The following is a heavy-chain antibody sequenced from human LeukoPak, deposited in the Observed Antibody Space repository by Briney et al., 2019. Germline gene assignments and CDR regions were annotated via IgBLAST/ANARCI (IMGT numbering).Heavy chain of an antibody. CDR2: ISGSGSTI. J-gene: IGHJ4*02. V-gene: IGHV3-48*03. CDR1: GFTFSSYE. Sequence: PGGSLRLSCAGSGFTFSSYEMNWVRQAPGKGLEWVSYISGSGSTIYYADSVKGRFTISRDNAKNSLYLQMNSLRAEDTAVYYCARSYRLGYCSGGSGYSGYYFDYWGQGTLVTVSS. D-gene: IGHD2-15*01. CDR3: ARSYRLGYCSGGSGYSGYYFDY.